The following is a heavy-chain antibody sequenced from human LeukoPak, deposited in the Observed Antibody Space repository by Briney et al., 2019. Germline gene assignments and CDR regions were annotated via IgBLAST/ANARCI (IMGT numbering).Heavy chain of an antibody. D-gene: IGHD3-10*01. J-gene: IGHJ5*02. CDR2: INHSGST. Sequence: SETLSLTCAVYGGSFSGYYWSWIRQPPGKGLEWIGEINHSGSTNYNPSLKSRVTISVDTSKNQLSLKLSSVTAADTAVYYCARQRHYYGSGSYYNGGGFDPWGQGTLVTVSS. V-gene: IGHV4-34*01. CDR3: ARQRHYYGSGSYYNGGGFDP. CDR1: GGSFSGYY.